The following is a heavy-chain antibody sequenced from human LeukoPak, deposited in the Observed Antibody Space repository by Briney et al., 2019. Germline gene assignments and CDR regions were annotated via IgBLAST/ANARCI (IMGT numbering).Heavy chain of an antibody. CDR1: GFTFSSYG. J-gene: IGHJ3*02. CDR3: AKDLSVFGDAFDI. CDR2: IWYDGSNK. Sequence: GGSLRLSCAASGFTFSSYGMHWVRQAPGKGLEWVAVIWYDGSNKYYADSVRGRFTISRDNSKNTLYLQMNSLRAEDTAVYYCAKDLSVFGDAFDIWGQGTMVTVSS. V-gene: IGHV3-33*06. D-gene: IGHD3-3*02.